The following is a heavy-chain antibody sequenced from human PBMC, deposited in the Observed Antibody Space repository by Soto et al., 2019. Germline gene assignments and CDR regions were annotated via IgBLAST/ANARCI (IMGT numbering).Heavy chain of an antibody. CDR1: GFTVSTNY. D-gene: IGHD2-15*01. J-gene: IGHJ4*02. V-gene: IGHV3-53*01. Sequence: PGGSLRLSCAASGFTVSTNYMSWVRQAPGKGLEWVSVIYSGGNTDYADSVKGRFTISRDNSKNTLYLQMNSLRAEDTAVYCCARERSSDGTSQYFDYWGQGTLVTVSS. CDR3: ARERSSDGTSQYFDY. CDR2: IYSGGNT.